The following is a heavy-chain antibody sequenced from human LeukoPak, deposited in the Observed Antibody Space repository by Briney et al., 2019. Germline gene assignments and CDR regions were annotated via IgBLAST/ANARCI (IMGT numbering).Heavy chain of an antibody. D-gene: IGHD6-13*01. CDR1: GLTLSSYA. CDR3: AKDIVAAGLIFDY. J-gene: IGHJ4*02. V-gene: IGHV3-23*01. Sequence: GGSLRLSCAASGLTLSSYAMSWVRQPPGKGLEWVSAISGSGGRTYYADSVKGRITDSRENAEYSLYLRMSSLRAEDSAVYYCAKDIVAAGLIFDYWGQGTLVTVSS. CDR2: ISGSGGRT.